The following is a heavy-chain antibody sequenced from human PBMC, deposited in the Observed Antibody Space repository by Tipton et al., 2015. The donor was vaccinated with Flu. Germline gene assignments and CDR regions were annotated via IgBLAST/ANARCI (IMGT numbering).Heavy chain of an antibody. V-gene: IGHV4-39*01. CDR3: ARLSYYDVDLKNFYFDY. CDR1: SGSIRSTNYF. Sequence: TLSLTCTVSSGSIRSTNYFCAWIRLPPGKGLELIGSIYPSGTTYYNPSLKSRVTISVDTSKSQFSLKLRSVTAADTAVYYCARLSYYDVDLKNFYFDYWGQGALVTVSS. CDR2: IYPSGTT. D-gene: IGHD3-10*02. J-gene: IGHJ4*02.